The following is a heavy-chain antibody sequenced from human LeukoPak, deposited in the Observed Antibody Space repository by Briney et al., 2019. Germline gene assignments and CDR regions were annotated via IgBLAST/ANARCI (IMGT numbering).Heavy chain of an antibody. J-gene: IGHJ6*03. D-gene: IGHD3-16*01. V-gene: IGHV4-61*09. CDR1: AGSISSTGYY. CDR3: ARDCEFCDLLFYMNV. Sequence: PSETLSLTCTVSAGSISSTGYYWPWIRQPAGKGPEWIGHIYNSGSTNCNPSLKSRVTISVDTSKNQFSLTLTSVTAADTAVYYCARDCEFCDLLFYMNVWGKGTTVTVSS. CDR2: IYNSGST.